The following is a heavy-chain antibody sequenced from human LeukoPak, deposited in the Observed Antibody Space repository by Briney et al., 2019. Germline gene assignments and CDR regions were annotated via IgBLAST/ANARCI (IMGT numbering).Heavy chain of an antibody. Sequence: GASVKLSCKASGYTFTSYGLSWVRQAPGKGLDWMGWIRPYSGNTKYAQHLQGRFTTTTDTSTSTAYMQLRSLRSDDTAVYYCAKGVRRLLSESPSDCWGQGTLVTVSS. V-gene: IGHV1-18*04. CDR1: GYTFTSYG. CDR2: IRPYSGNT. J-gene: IGHJ4*02. CDR3: AKGVRRLLSESPSDC. D-gene: IGHD3-3*01.